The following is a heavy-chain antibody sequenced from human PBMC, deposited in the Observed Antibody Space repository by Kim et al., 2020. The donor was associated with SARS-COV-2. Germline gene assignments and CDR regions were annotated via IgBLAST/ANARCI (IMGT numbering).Heavy chain of an antibody. CDR2: IWYDGSNK. Sequence: GGSLRLSCAASGFTFSSYGMHWVRQAPGKGLEWVAVIWYDGSNKYYADSVKGRFTISRDNSKNTLYLQMNSLRAEDTAVYYCARDGVVLQLYGLDYWGQGTLVTVSS. CDR3: ARDGVVLQLYGLDY. J-gene: IGHJ4*02. V-gene: IGHV3-33*01. CDR1: GFTFSSYG. D-gene: IGHD5-18*01.